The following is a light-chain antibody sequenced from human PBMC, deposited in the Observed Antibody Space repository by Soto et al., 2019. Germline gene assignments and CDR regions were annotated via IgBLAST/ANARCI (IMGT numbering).Light chain of an antibody. Sequence: DMQMTRSPSSLSASVGDRVTITCRASQSISTYLNWYQQKPGKAPNLLIFAASTLQSGVPSRFSGSGSGTDFTLTIRSMQPEDFATYYCQQSYTAPLTFGVGTKVDIK. J-gene: IGKJ4*01. V-gene: IGKV1-39*01. CDR1: QSISTY. CDR3: QQSYTAPLT. CDR2: AAS.